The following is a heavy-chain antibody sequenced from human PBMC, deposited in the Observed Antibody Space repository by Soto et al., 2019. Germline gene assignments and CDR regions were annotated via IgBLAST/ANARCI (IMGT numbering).Heavy chain of an antibody. Sequence: ASVKVSCKASGYTFTSYAMHWVRQAPGQRLEWMGWINAYNGNTKYAQKFQGRVTMTTDTSTSTAYMELRSLRSDDTAVYYCARDQAMAQFDYWGQGTLVTVSS. CDR3: ARDQAMAQFDY. CDR2: INAYNGNT. D-gene: IGHD5-18*01. J-gene: IGHJ4*02. V-gene: IGHV1-3*01. CDR1: GYTFTSYA.